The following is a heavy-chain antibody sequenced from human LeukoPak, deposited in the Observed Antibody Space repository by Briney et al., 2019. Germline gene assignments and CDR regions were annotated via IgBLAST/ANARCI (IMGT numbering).Heavy chain of an antibody. CDR1: GFTDSSNY. CDR2: IYSGGSR. D-gene: IGHD1-1*01. CDR3: AREGEQTGTCYYYGMDV. J-gene: IGHJ6*02. Sequence: PGGSLRLSCAASGFTDSSNYMSWLRQAPGKGLEGVSDIYSGGSRYKADIVRGRFTMSRDNSKNTLYHQMNSLRAEDTAVYYCAREGEQTGTCYYYGMDVWGQGTTVTGSS. V-gene: IGHV3-66*01.